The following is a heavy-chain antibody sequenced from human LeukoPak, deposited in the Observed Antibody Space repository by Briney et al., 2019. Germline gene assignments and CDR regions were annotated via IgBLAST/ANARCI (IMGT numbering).Heavy chain of an antibody. Sequence: ASVKVSFKASGGTFISYAISWVRQAPGQGLEWMGGIIPIFGTANYAQKFQGRVTITADESTSTAYMELSSLTYEDPAVYYCARGDCSSTSCPRDYWGQGTLVTVSS. D-gene: IGHD2-2*01. CDR1: GGTFISYA. V-gene: IGHV1-69*13. CDR2: IIPIFGTA. J-gene: IGHJ4*02. CDR3: ARGDCSSTSCPRDY.